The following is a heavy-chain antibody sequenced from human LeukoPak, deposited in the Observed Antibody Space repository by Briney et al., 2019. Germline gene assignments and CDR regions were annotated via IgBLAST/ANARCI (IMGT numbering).Heavy chain of an antibody. Sequence: ASVKVSCKASGYTFTSYGISWVRQAPGQGLEWMGWISAYNGNTNYAQKLQGRVTMTTDTSTSTAYMELRSLRSDDTAVYYCARGLRFLGWSENWFDPWGQGTLVTVSS. V-gene: IGHV1-18*01. J-gene: IGHJ5*02. CDR3: ARGLRFLGWSENWFDP. CDR1: GYTFTSYG. D-gene: IGHD3-3*01. CDR2: ISAYNGNT.